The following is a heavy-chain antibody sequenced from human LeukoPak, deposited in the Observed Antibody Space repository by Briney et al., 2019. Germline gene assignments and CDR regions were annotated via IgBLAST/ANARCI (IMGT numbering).Heavy chain of an antibody. CDR3: ARDLITGTLVVDWIDP. D-gene: IGHD1-20*01. V-gene: IGHV3-21*01. CDR2: FSRSGTHI. J-gene: IGHJ5*02. Sequence: GGSLRLSCAASGFTFNTYSMYWVRQAPGKGLEWVASFSRSGTHIYYADSVKGRFTISRGNAKSSLYLQMNSLRAEDTAVYYCARDLITGTLVVDWIDPWGQGTLVTVSS. CDR1: GFTFNTYS.